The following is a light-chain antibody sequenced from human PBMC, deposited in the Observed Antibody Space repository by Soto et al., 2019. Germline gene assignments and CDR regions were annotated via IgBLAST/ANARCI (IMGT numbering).Light chain of an antibody. CDR2: SND. V-gene: IGLV1-44*01. Sequence: QSVLTQPPSASGTPGQRVTISCSGSSSNIGSNTVNWYQQLPGTAPKLLIYSNDQRPSGVPDRFSGSKSGTSASLAISGLQSEDEADYYCVAWDGSLKGLIFGGGTQLTVL. CDR1: SSNIGSNT. J-gene: IGLJ2*01. CDR3: VAWDGSLKGLI.